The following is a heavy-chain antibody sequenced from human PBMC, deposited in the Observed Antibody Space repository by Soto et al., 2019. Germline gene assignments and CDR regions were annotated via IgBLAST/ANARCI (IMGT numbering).Heavy chain of an antibody. V-gene: IGHV1-18*01. D-gene: IGHD2-15*01. CDR1: GYTFTSYG. CDR2: ISAYNGNT. CDR3: ARVGYCSGGSCYRENYYYYGMDV. J-gene: IGHJ6*02. Sequence: GASVKVSCKASGYTFTSYGISWVRQAPGQGLEWMGWISAYNGNTNYAQKLQGRVTMTTDTSTSTAYMELRSLRSDDTAVYYCARVGYCSGGSCYRENYYYYGMDVWGQGTTVTVSS.